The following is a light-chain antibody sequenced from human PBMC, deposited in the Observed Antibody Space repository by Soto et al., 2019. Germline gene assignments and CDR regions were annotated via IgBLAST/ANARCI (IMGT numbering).Light chain of an antibody. J-gene: IGKJ4*01. CDR3: QQYGSSPLT. V-gene: IGKV3-20*01. CDR1: QSVSSSY. Sequence: EIVLTQSPGTLSLSPGERATLSCRASQSVSSSYLAWYQQKPGQAPKVLIYRASSRATGIPDRFSGSGSGTDFTLTISRLEPGDFAVYYCQQYGSSPLTFGGGTKVDIK. CDR2: RAS.